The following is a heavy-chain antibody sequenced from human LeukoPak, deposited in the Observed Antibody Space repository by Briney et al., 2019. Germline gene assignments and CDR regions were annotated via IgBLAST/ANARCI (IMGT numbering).Heavy chain of an antibody. CDR1: GGTFSSYA. CDR2: IIPILGIA. Sequence: ASVKVSCKASGGTFSSYAISWVRQTPGQGLEWMGRIIPILGIANYAQKFQGRVTITADKSTSTAYMELSSLRSEDTAVYYCARERTYYYDSSGYYYWGQGTLVTVSS. D-gene: IGHD3-22*01. CDR3: ARERTYYYDSSGYYY. J-gene: IGHJ4*02. V-gene: IGHV1-69*04.